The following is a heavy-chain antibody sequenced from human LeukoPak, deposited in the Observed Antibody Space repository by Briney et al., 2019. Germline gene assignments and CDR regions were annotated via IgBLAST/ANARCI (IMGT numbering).Heavy chain of an antibody. V-gene: IGHV1-2*02. J-gene: IGHJ4*02. CDR1: GYTFTGYY. CDR3: ARLMYSSSWQRPALGY. CDR2: INPNSGGT. Sequence: GASVKVSCKASGYTFTGYYMHWVRQAPGQGLEWMGWINPNSGGTNYAQKFQGRVTMTRDTSISTAYMELSRLRSDDTAVYYCARLMYSSSWQRPALGYWGQGTLVTASS. D-gene: IGHD6-13*01.